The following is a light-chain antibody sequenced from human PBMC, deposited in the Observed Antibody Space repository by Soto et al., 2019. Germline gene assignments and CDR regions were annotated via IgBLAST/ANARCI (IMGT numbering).Light chain of an antibody. CDR3: QQYNSWPPIT. CDR2: GAS. J-gene: IGKJ5*01. V-gene: IGKV3-15*01. CDR1: QSGRTK. Sequence: EIVMPQSPDTLYVSPGEGATLSCRASQSGRTKLAWYQQKAGQAPRRLIYGASTRATGIPDRFSGSGSGTEFTLTISSLQSEDFAVYYGQQYNSWPPITFGQGTRLEIK.